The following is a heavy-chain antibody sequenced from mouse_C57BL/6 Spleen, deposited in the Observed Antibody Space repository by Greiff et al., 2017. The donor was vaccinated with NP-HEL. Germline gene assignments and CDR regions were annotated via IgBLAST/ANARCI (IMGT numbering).Heavy chain of an antibody. CDR1: GYTFTSYW. CDR3: ARCSYYGSREGYFDV. Sequence: QVQLQQPGAELVKPGASVKLSCKASGYTFTSYWMQWVKQRPGQGLEWIGEIDPSDSYTNYNQKFKGKATLTVDTSSSTAYMQRSSLTSEDSAVYYCARCSYYGSREGYFDVWGTGTTVTVSS. V-gene: IGHV1-50*01. CDR2: IDPSDSYT. J-gene: IGHJ1*03. D-gene: IGHD1-1*01.